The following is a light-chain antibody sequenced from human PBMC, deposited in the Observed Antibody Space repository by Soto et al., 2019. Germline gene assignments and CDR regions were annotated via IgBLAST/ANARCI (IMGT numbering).Light chain of an antibody. J-gene: IGLJ3*02. CDR2: RNN. Sequence: QSVLTQPPSASGTPGQRVTISCSGSSSNIGSNYVYWYQQLPGTAPKLLIQRNNERPSGVPDRFSGSKSGTSVSLAISGLRSDDEATYYCAAWDDTLDAQVFGGGTKLTVL. CDR1: SSNIGSNY. V-gene: IGLV1-47*01. CDR3: AAWDDTLDAQV.